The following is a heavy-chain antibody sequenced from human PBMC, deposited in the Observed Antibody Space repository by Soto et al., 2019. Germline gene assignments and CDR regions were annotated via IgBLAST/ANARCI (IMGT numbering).Heavy chain of an antibody. J-gene: IGHJ6*02. CDR2: IFHTGST. V-gene: IGHV4-38-2*01. Sequence: PSETLSLTCAVSGYSISSGHSWGWLRQPPGKGLEWIGSIFHTGSTYYNPSLKSRVTLSVDTYKNQFSLKLSSVTAADTPVYFCAILPRLDGMDVWGQGTTVTVSS. D-gene: IGHD6-25*01. CDR3: AILPRLDGMDV. CDR1: GYSISSGHS.